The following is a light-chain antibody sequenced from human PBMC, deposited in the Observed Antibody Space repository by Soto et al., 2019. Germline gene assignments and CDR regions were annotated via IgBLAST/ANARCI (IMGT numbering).Light chain of an antibody. V-gene: IGLV2-11*01. CDR3: CSYAGSYTYV. Sequence: QSALTQPRSVSGSPGQSVTISCIGTSSDVGGYNYVSWYQHHPGKAPKLMIYDVSKRPSGVPDRFSGSKSGNTASLTISGLQAEDEADYYCCSYAGSYTYVFGTGTKLTVL. CDR2: DVS. CDR1: SSDVGGYNY. J-gene: IGLJ1*01.